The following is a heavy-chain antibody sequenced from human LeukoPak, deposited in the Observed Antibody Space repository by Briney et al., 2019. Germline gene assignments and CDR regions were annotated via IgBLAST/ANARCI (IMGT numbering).Heavy chain of an antibody. CDR1: EFDFSSHA. CDR3: ANEIRPNDY. Sequence: GGSLRLSCAASEFDFSSHAMTWVRQAPGKGQEWVSAISISGSKTYYADSVKGRFTISRDNSKNTLYLQMNSLRAEDTAVYYCANEIRPNDYWGQGTQVTVSS. D-gene: IGHD4-17*01. V-gene: IGHV3-23*01. J-gene: IGHJ4*02. CDR2: ISISGSKT.